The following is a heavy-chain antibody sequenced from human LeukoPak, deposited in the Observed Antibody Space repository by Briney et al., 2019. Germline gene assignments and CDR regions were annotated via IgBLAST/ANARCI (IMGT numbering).Heavy chain of an antibody. V-gene: IGHV1-2*02. D-gene: IGHD5-18*01. J-gene: IGHJ4*02. CDR2: INPNRGGT. CDR3: ARVGGYPADQLWFFY. CDR1: GYTFTGYY. Sequence: AASVTVSCKASGYTFTGYYMHWVRQAPGQGLEWMGWINPNRGGTNYAQKFQGRVTMTRDTSISTDYMELRRLRSDDTAVYYCARVGGYPADQLWFFYWGQGTLVTVSS.